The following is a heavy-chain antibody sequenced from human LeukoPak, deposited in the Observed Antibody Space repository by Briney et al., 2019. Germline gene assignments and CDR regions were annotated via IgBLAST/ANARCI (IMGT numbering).Heavy chain of an antibody. D-gene: IGHD3-22*01. V-gene: IGHV3-23*01. Sequence: GGSLRLSCAASGFTLSSYAMHWVRQAPGKGLEWVSDISGSGVNTDYADSVKGRYTISRDNSKNTLYLQVNSLRAEDTAVYYCAKDRWDSSGYYYPSHWGQGTLVTVSS. CDR2: ISGSGVNT. CDR1: GFTLSSYA. CDR3: AKDRWDSSGYYYPSH. J-gene: IGHJ4*02.